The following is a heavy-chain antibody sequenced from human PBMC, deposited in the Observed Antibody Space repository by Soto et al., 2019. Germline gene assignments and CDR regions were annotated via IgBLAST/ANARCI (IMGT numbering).Heavy chain of an antibody. D-gene: IGHD6-13*01. CDR3: AKDLQHLDNFVY. V-gene: IGHV3-23*01. Sequence: GGSLRLSCAASGFTFSSYAMSWVRQGAGKGLDWVSAISGSGASTYYVDSVKAGFTSSRDNSKNPLYLQMNSLRAEDTAVYYCAKDLQHLDNFVYWGQGTLVTVSS. CDR1: GFTFSSYA. J-gene: IGHJ4*02. CDR2: ISGSGAST.